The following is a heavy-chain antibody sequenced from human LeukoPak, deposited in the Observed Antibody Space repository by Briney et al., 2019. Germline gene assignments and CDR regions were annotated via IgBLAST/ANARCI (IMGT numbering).Heavy chain of an antibody. CDR1: GFTVSNDY. Sequence: PGGSLRLSCAASGFTVSNDYMAWVRQAPGRGLEWVSLIYGDGTTFYADSVKGRFTNSRDNFKNTLYLQMSSLRPEDTALYYCARDRAGAQSWVEFDPWGQGTLVTVSS. J-gene: IGHJ5*02. D-gene: IGHD3-10*01. CDR2: IYGDGTT. V-gene: IGHV3-66*02. CDR3: ARDRAGAQSWVEFDP.